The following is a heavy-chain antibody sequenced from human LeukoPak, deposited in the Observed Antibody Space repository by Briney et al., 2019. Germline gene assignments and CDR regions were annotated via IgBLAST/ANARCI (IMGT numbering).Heavy chain of an antibody. V-gene: IGHV1-18*01. J-gene: IGHJ4*02. CDR2: ISAYNGNT. CDR1: GYTFTSYG. D-gene: IGHD3-10*01. Sequence: AASVKVSCKASGYTFTSYGISWVRQAPGQGLEWMGWISAYNGNTNYAQKLQGRVTMTTDTSTSTAYMELSSLRSEDTAVYYCARGFHRLYGSGSYYNPEFDYWGQGTLVTVSS. CDR3: ARGFHRLYGSGSYYNPEFDY.